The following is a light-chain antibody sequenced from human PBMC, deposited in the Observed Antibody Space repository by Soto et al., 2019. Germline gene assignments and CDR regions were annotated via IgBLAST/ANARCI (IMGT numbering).Light chain of an antibody. V-gene: IGLV2-8*01. CDR1: SSDVGGYKY. CDR3: SSYAGSDILV. Sequence: QSVLTQPPSASGSPGQSVTISCTGTSSDVGGYKYVSWYQQHPGKAPKLMIYEVNKRPSGVPDRFSGSKSGNTASLTVSGLQTEDEADYYCSSYAGSDILVFGGGTKVTVL. J-gene: IGLJ2*01. CDR2: EVN.